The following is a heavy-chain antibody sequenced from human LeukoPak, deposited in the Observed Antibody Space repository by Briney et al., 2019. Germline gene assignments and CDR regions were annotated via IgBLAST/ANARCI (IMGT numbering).Heavy chain of an antibody. CDR3: ATGGRSGVAFES. CDR2: IYSGGST. J-gene: IGHJ4*02. V-gene: IGHV3-53*01. Sequence: GGSVRLSCTASGFIASSNYMSWVRQAPGKGLEWVSLIYSGGSTYYADSVMGLSTISRDKSNNTLYLQMNSLRAEDTAVYYCATGGRSGVAFESWGQGTLVTVSS. CDR1: GFIASSNY. D-gene: IGHD2-15*01.